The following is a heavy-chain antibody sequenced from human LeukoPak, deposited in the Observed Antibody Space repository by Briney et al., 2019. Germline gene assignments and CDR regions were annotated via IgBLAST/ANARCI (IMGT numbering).Heavy chain of an antibody. Sequence: PGGSLRLSCAASGFTVSSNYMSWVRQAPGKGLEWVSVIYSGGSTYYADSVKGRFTISRDNAKNSLYLQMNSLRAEDTAVYYCARESDYYDSSGYYYYFDSWGQGTLVTVSS. V-gene: IGHV3-66*01. J-gene: IGHJ4*02. CDR3: ARESDYYDSSGYYYYFDS. D-gene: IGHD3-22*01. CDR1: GFTVSSNY. CDR2: IYSGGST.